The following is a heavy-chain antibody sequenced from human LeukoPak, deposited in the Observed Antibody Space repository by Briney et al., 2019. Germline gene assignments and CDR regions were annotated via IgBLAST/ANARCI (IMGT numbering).Heavy chain of an antibody. Sequence: SETLSLTCAVYGESFSGYYWTWIRQPPGKGLEWIGEIIDTGSTKYNSSLKSRVTISVDTSKNQFSLKLSSVTAADTAVYYCARRVTTKGCFDYWGQGTLVTVSS. D-gene: IGHD4-17*01. CDR2: IIDTGST. J-gene: IGHJ4*02. CDR3: ARRVTTKGCFDY. CDR1: GESFSGYY. V-gene: IGHV4-34*12.